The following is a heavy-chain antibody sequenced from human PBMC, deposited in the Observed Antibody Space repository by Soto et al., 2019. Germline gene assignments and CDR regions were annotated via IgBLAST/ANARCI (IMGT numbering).Heavy chain of an antibody. D-gene: IGHD2-2*01. CDR3: AAPKQLSMGYYYGMDV. CDR1: GYSFTSYW. J-gene: IGHJ6*02. Sequence: GESLRISCKGSGYSFTSYWISWVRQMPGKGLEWMGRIDPSDSYTNYSPSFQGHVTISADKSISTAYLQWSSLKASDTAMYYCAAPKQLSMGYYYGMDVWGQGTTVTVSS. V-gene: IGHV5-10-1*01. CDR2: IDPSDSYT.